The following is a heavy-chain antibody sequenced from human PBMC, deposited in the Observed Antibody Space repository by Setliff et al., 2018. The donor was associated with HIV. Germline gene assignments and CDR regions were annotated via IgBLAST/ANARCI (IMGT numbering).Heavy chain of an antibody. V-gene: IGHV4-34*01. D-gene: IGHD3-3*01. Sequence: SETLSLTCTVSGGSISSNYWSWIRQPPGKGLEWIGEINHSGSTNYNPSLKSRVSISVATSKNQFSLRLNSVTAADTAVYYCANLRGVVEKPWGQGTLVTVSS. CDR1: GGSISSNY. CDR3: ANLRGVVEKP. CDR2: INHSGST. J-gene: IGHJ5*02.